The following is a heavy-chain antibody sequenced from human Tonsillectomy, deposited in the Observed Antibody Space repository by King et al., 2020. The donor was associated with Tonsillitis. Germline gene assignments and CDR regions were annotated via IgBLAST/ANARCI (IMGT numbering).Heavy chain of an antibody. CDR1: GFTFNNFA. J-gene: IGHJ4*02. CDR2: ITNSGGGT. D-gene: IGHD3-16*01. Sequence: VQLVESGGGLVQPGGSLRLSCAASGFTFNNFAMSWVRQAPGKGLEWVSGITNSGGGTYYADSVKGRFTISRDNSKNTLYLQMNSLRAEDTAVYYCAKEITMAYRPLFDYWGQGTQVTVSS. V-gene: IGHV3-23*04. CDR3: AKEITMAYRPLFDY.